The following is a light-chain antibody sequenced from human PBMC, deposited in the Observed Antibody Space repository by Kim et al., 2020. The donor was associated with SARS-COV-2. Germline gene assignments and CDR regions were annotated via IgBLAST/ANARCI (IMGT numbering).Light chain of an antibody. V-gene: IGKV1-5*03. CDR2: KAS. Sequence: ESIGDRVTITCRASQSIRSWLAWYQQKPGKAPKLLIYKASNLESGVPSRFGGSGSGTEFTLTINSLQPDDSATYYCQQYNSDLGSFGQGTKVDIK. J-gene: IGKJ1*01. CDR1: QSIRSW. CDR3: QQYNSDLGS.